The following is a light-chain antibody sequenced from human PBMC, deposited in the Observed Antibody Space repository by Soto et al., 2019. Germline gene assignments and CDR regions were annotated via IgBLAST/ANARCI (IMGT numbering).Light chain of an antibody. CDR1: QSVSSY. J-gene: IGKJ5*01. CDR2: DAS. V-gene: IGKV3-11*01. CDR3: QQRSNWPPIT. Sequence: EIVLTQSPATLSLSPGERATLSCRASQSVSSYLAWYQQKPGQAXRLLIYDASNRATGIPARFSGSGSGTDFTLPISSLEPEDFAVYYCQQRSNWPPITFGQGTRLEIK.